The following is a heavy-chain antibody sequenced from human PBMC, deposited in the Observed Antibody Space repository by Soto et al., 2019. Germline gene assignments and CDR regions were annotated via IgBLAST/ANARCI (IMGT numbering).Heavy chain of an antibody. J-gene: IGHJ4*02. CDR3: ARAYGGEVFDY. V-gene: IGHV4-34*01. CDR2: INHSGST. Sequence: QVQLQQWGAGLLKPSETLSLTCAVYGRSFSGYYWSWIRQPPGKGLEWIGEINHSGSTNYNPSLKSRVTISVDTSKNHFSPKLSSLTAADTAVYYCARAYGGEVFDYWGQGTLVTVSS. D-gene: IGHD2-21*01. CDR1: GRSFSGYY.